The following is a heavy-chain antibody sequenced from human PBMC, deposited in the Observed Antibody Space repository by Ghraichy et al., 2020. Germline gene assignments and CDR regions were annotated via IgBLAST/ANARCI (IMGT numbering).Heavy chain of an antibody. Sequence: GGSLRLSCAASGFTFSNAWMSWVRQAPGKGLEWVGRIKSKTDGGTTDYAAPVKGRFTISRDDSKNTLYLQMNSLKTEDTAVYYCTYDSSGYSKFEGFFDYWGQGTLVTVSS. J-gene: IGHJ4*02. V-gene: IGHV3-15*01. D-gene: IGHD3-22*01. CDR1: GFTFSNAW. CDR3: TYDSSGYSKFEGFFDY. CDR2: IKSKTDGGTT.